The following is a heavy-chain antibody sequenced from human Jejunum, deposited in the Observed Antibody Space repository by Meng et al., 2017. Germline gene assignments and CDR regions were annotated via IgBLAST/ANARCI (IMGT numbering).Heavy chain of an antibody. CDR1: GFTLSRFS. CDR3: ARVGLSGSFDQ. D-gene: IGHD5-12*01. J-gene: IGHJ4*02. Sequence: GESLKISCAASGFTLSRFSMHWVRQTPGKGLEYVSAISYGGDGGDTYYASSVEGRFTIFRDDSTNTLFLHMDNLRTEDMAVYYCARVGLSGSFDQWGQGTLVTVSS. V-gene: IGHV3-64*01. CDR2: ISYGGDGGDT.